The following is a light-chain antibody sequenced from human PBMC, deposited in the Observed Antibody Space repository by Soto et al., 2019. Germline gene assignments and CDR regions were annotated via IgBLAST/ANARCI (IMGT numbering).Light chain of an antibody. J-gene: IGKJ2*01. V-gene: IGKV3-11*01. CDR3: QKSSNWPPVYT. Sequence: EIVLTQSPATLSLSPGERATLSCRASQSVSSYLAWYQQKPGQAPRLLIYDASNRATGIPARFSGSGSGTDFTLTISSLEPKDFAVYYCQKSSNWPPVYTFGQGTKLEIK. CDR1: QSVSSY. CDR2: DAS.